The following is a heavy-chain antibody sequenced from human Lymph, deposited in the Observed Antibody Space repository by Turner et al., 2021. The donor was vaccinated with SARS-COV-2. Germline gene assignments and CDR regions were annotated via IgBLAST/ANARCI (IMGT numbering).Heavy chain of an antibody. CDR1: ARSISRSSFY. V-gene: IGHV4-39*01. J-gene: IGHJ6*02. CDR2: RYYSGRT. D-gene: IGHD2-21*02. Sequence: LQLQVSYPGLVRSTNTLSLSCTVTARSISRSSFYWGGIRQPPGKGLEWSGGRYYSGRTYYKPSLKSRVTIPVDTSKNQFSLKLGSVTAADTAVYYCARQRLTRYGMDVWGQGTTVTVSS. CDR3: ARQRLTRYGMDV.